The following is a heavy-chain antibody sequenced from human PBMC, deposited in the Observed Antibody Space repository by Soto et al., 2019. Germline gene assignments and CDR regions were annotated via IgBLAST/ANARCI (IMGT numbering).Heavy chain of an antibody. Sequence: SETLSLTCAVYGGSFSGYSWTWIRQPPGTGLEWIGEINHTGSTNYNPSLKSRVTITRDTSASTAYMELSSLRSEDTAVYYCARGCIGYCISTILDPWGQGTLVTVSS. D-gene: IGHD2-2*03. CDR1: GGSFSGYS. CDR3: ARGCIGYCISTILDP. CDR2: INHTGST. J-gene: IGHJ5*02. V-gene: IGHV4-34*01.